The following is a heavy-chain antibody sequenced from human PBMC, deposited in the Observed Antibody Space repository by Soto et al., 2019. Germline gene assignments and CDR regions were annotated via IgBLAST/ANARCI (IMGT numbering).Heavy chain of an antibody. CDR1: GYTFTGYY. D-gene: IGHD3-10*01. V-gene: IGHV1-2*02. CDR2: INPNSGGT. Sequence: ASVNVSCKASGYTFTGYYMHWVRQAPGQGLEWMGWINPNSGGTNYAQKFQGRVTMTRDTSISTAYMELSRLRSDDTALYYCARGSTDSYPGSRIFDFWGRGTLVTVSS. CDR3: ARGSTDSYPGSRIFDF. J-gene: IGHJ4*02.